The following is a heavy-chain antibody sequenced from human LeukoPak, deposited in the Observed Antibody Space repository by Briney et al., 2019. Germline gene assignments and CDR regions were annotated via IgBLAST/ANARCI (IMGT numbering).Heavy chain of an antibody. CDR2: IYISGST. CDR3: ARIDSSGYYLAGYAFDI. J-gene: IGHJ3*02. D-gene: IGHD3-22*01. Sequence: SETLSLTCTVSDSSISSYYWSWIRQPAGKGLEWIGHIYISGSTNYNPSLKSRVTMSVDTSKSQFSLRLSSVTAADTAVYYCARIDSSGYYLAGYAFDIWGQGTMVTVSS. CDR1: DSSISSYY. V-gene: IGHV4-4*07.